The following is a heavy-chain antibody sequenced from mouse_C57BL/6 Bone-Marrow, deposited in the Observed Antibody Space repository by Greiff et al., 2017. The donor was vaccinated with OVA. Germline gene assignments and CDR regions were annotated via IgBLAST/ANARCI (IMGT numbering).Heavy chain of an antibody. V-gene: IGHV5-4*01. CDR3: AREGITTVVAFDY. D-gene: IGHD1-1*01. CDR1: GFTFSSYA. J-gene: IGHJ2*01. Sequence: EVQLVESGGGLVKPGGSLKLSCAASGFTFSSYAMSWVRQTPEKRLEWVATISDGGSYTYYPDNVKGRFTISRDNAKNNLYLQMSHLKSEDTAMYYCAREGITTVVAFDYWGQGTTLTVSS. CDR2: ISDGGSYT.